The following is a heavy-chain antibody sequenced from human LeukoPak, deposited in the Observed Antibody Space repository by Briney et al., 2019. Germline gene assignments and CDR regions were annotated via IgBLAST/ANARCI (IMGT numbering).Heavy chain of an antibody. CDR1: GGSFSGYY. D-gene: IGHD6-19*01. CDR2: INHSGST. Sequence: SETLSLTCAVYGGSFSGYYWSWIRQPPGKGLEWIGEINHSGSTNYNPSLKSRVTISVDTSKNQSSLKLSSVTAADTAVYYCAREVPGTQRTPDWFDPWGQGTLVTVSS. V-gene: IGHV4-34*01. CDR3: AREVPGTQRTPDWFDP. J-gene: IGHJ5*02.